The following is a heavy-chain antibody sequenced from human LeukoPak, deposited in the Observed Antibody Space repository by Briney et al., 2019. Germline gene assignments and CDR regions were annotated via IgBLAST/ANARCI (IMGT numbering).Heavy chain of an antibody. J-gene: IGHJ4*02. CDR3: AREGRYYDILTGYYRRFDY. V-gene: IGHV4-59*01. D-gene: IGHD3-9*01. Sequence: SETLSLTCTVSGGSISSYYLSWIRQPPGKGLEWIGYIYYSGSTNYNPSLKSRVTISVDTSKNQFSLKLSSVTAADTAVYYCAREGRYYDILTGYYRRFDYWGQGTLVTVSS. CDR2: IYYSGST. CDR1: GGSISSYY.